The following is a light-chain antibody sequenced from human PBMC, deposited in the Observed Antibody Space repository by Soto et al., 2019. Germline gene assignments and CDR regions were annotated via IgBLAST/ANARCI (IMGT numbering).Light chain of an antibody. CDR3: QQSYSTLYT. J-gene: IGKJ5*01. V-gene: IGKV1-39*01. CDR2: AAS. Sequence: DIQMTQSPSSLSASVGDRVTITCRASQSISSYLNWYQQKPGKAPKLLTYAASSLQSGVPSRFSGSGSGTDFTLTISSLQPEDFGTYYCQQSYSTLYTFGQGTRLEIK. CDR1: QSISSY.